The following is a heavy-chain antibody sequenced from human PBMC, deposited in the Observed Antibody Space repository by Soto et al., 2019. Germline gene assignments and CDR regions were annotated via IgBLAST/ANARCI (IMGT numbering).Heavy chain of an antibody. V-gene: IGHV4-4*07. J-gene: IGHJ6*02. Sequence: QVQLQESGPRLVKPSETLSLTCTVSDDFISSYYWNWIRQPAGKGLEWIGRVSTSGATHYNPSLESRVTMSVETSKNQFSLKLTSVTAADTAVYFCARADYEILTGSYAMDVWGQGTTVTVSS. CDR2: VSTSGAT. CDR1: DDFISSYY. CDR3: ARADYEILTGSYAMDV. D-gene: IGHD3-9*01.